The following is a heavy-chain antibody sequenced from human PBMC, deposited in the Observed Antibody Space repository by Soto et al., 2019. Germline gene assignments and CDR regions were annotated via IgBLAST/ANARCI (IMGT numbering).Heavy chain of an antibody. CDR3: ARDWGSSGWPN. CDR2: IYFTGTT. J-gene: IGHJ4*02. V-gene: IGHV4-31*03. Sequence: SETLSLTCTVSGHSLSSGGYYWSWIRQHPGKGLEWVGYIYFTGTTLYNPSLKSRLAISVDTSKNQFSLKLTSVTAADTAVYYCARDWGSSGWPNWGQGVLVTFSS. CDR1: GHSLSSGGYY. D-gene: IGHD6-19*01.